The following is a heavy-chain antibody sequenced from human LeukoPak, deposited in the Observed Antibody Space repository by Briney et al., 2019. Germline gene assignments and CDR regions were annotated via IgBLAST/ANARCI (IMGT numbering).Heavy chain of an antibody. Sequence: KPSETLSLTCTVSGGSISSGGYSWSWIRQHPGKGLEWIGYIYYSGSTYYNPSLKSRVTMSVDTSKNQFSLKLSSVTAADTAVYYCARGHRANYDFWSGRGRDAFDIWGQGTMVTVSS. V-gene: IGHV4-31*03. CDR2: IYYSGST. CDR3: ARGHRANYDFWSGRGRDAFDI. D-gene: IGHD3-3*01. CDR1: GGSISSGGYS. J-gene: IGHJ3*02.